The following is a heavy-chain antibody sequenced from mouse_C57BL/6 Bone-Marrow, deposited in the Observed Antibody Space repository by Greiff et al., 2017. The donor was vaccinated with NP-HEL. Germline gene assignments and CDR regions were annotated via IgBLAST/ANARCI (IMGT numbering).Heavy chain of an antibody. D-gene: IGHD2-5*01. CDR3: ARPYSTLAWFAY. V-gene: IGHV5-6*02. Sequence: DVKLQESGGDLVKPGGSLKLSCAASGFTFSSYGMSWVRQTPDKRLEWVATISSGGSYTYYPDSVKGRFTISRDNAKNTLYLQMSSLKSEDTAMYYCARPYSTLAWFAYWGQGTLVTVSA. CDR1: GFTFSSYG. J-gene: IGHJ3*01. CDR2: ISSGGSYT.